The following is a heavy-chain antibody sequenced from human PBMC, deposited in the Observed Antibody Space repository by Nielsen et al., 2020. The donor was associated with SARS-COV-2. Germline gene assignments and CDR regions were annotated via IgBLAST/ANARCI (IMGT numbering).Heavy chain of an antibody. CDR2: TFYRSKWFN. V-gene: IGHV6-1*01. D-gene: IGHD1-1*01. Sequence: WIRQSPSRGLGWLGRTFYRSKWFNDYAISVKSRITISPDTSKNQFSLQLNSVTPEDTAVYYCSRSSWNDVRDAFDIWGQGAPVTVSS. CDR3: SRSSWNDVRDAFDI. J-gene: IGHJ3*02.